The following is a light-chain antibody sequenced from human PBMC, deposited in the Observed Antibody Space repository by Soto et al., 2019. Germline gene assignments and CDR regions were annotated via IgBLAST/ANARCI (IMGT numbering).Light chain of an antibody. Sequence: IQMTQSPSSLSASVGDRVTITCRASQNINTYLNWYQEKPGTAPKLLICAASSLQSGVPSRVSGSTSGTDFTLTISSLQPEDFANYYCQQSNRTPWTFGQGTQVEIK. V-gene: IGKV1-39*01. CDR3: QQSNRTPWT. CDR1: QNINTY. CDR2: AAS. J-gene: IGKJ1*01.